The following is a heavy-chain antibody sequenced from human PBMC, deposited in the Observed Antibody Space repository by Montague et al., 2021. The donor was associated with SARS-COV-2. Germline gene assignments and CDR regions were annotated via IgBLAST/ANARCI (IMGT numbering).Heavy chain of an antibody. D-gene: IGHD2-2*02. CDR1: GGSLTSNY. J-gene: IGHJ4*02. CDR2: CNQSGRTT. CDR3: ARVPLYFDGFDF. Sequence: SETLSLTCAVYGGSLTSNYCTWVRQAPGKGLEWIGECNQSGRTTXYNPALLGRVTISVDMSRNQVFLTLNSVTVADTAVYYCARVPLYFDGFDFWGQGDLVTV. V-gene: IGHV4-34*01.